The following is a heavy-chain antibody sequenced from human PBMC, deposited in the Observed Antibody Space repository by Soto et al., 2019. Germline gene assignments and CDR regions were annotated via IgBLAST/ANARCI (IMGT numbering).Heavy chain of an antibody. CDR2: ITWNGGSI. CDR3: AKDKYSDSSGYPDY. Sequence: EVLLVESGGGLVQPGRSLRLSCAASGFTFGDYAMHRVRQAPGKGLEWVSGITWNGGSIGYADSVKARFTISRDNAKNFLYLQMDSLRPEDTALYYCAKDKYSDSSGYPDYWGQGTLVTVSS. V-gene: IGHV3-9*01. D-gene: IGHD3-22*01. CDR1: GFTFGDYA. J-gene: IGHJ4*02.